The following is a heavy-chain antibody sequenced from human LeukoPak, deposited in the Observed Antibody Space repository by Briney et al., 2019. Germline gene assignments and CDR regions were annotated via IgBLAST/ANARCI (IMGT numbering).Heavy chain of an antibody. D-gene: IGHD6-13*01. V-gene: IGHV1-8*01. J-gene: IGHJ4*02. CDR3: ARWGGHSSRWYRDY. Sequence: GASVKVSCKASGYTFTSCDINWVRQATGQGLEWMGWMTPDSGNTGYAQKFQGRVTMTRNISISTAYMELSSLRSEDTAVYYCARWGGHSSRWYRDYWGQGTLVTVSS. CDR1: GYTFTSCD. CDR2: MTPDSGNT.